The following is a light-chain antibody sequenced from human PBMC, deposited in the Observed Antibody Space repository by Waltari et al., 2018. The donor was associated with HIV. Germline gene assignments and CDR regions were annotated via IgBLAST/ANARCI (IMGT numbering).Light chain of an antibody. CDR1: QTISGF. CDR2: DTS. CDR3: QQRKNWPLT. Sequence: EIVLTQSPATLSLSPGERATLSGRASQTISGFLVWYQQKPGQAPRLVMYDTSTSATGIPARFSGSGSGTDFTLTISSLEPEDFAVYYCQQRKNWPLTFGGGTKLEIK. J-gene: IGKJ4*01. V-gene: IGKV3-11*01.